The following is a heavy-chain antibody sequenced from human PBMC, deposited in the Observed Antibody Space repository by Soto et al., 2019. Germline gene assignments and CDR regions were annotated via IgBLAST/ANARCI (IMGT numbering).Heavy chain of an antibody. Sequence: QVLLQESGPGLVKPSETLSLTCTVSGGSMTNYYWNWIRQPPGKGLEWIGDIYYSGNTNYNPSLRSRVPLAVDMSENQFSRRLNSVTAADTAVYYCARQGGRYQLMNWFDPWGQGTLVTVFS. J-gene: IGHJ5*02. CDR2: IYYSGNT. CDR3: ARQGGRYQLMNWFDP. D-gene: IGHD2-2*01. V-gene: IGHV4-59*08. CDR1: GGSMTNYY.